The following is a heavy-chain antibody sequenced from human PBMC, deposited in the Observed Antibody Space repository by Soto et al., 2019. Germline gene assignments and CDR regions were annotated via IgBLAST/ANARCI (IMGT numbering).Heavy chain of an antibody. D-gene: IGHD3-3*01. CDR2: IKRDGSEK. V-gene: IGHV3-7*03. CDR1: GFTFGNNW. CDR3: ASLEWESSGYADY. Sequence: GGSLRLSCAASGFTFGNNWMSWVRQAPGKGLEWVANIKRDGSEKYYVDSVKGRFAISRENAKNTLYLQMNSLRADDTAVYYCASLEWESSGYADYWGQGTLVTVSS. J-gene: IGHJ4*02.